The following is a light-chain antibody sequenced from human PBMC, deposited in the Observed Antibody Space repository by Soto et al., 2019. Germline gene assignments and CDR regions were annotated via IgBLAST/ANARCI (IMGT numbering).Light chain of an antibody. CDR2: DAS. CDR1: QSVGTC. CDR3: QHRSNWPLT. Sequence: EIVLTQSPATLSLSPGERATLSCRASQSVGTCLAWYQQKPGQAPRLLIYDASNRATGIPAGFSGSGSGTDFTLTINSLEPEDFAVYYCQHRSNWPLTFGGGTKVEIK. V-gene: IGKV3-11*01. J-gene: IGKJ4*01.